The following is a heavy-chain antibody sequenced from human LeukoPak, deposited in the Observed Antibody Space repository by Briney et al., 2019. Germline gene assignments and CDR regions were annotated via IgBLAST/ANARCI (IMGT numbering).Heavy chain of an antibody. CDR2: INPNSGGT. J-gene: IGHJ3*02. Sequence: ASVKVSCKASGYTFNGYYMHWVRQAPGQGLEWMGWINPNSGGTNYAQKFQGRVTMTRDTSITTAYMELSRLRSDDTAVYYCARGHYYDILTGYYRPTAPPAFDIWGQGTMVTVSS. CDR1: GYTFNGYY. D-gene: IGHD3-9*01. V-gene: IGHV1-2*02. CDR3: ARGHYYDILTGYYRPTAPPAFDI.